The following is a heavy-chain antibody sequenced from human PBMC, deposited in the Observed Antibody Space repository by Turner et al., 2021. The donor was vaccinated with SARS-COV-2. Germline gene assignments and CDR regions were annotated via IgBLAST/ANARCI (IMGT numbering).Heavy chain of an antibody. Sequence: EVSVGGVVQKKRSLGLSCEASGFTFSSYGMHWVRQAPGKGLEWVAVISYDGSNKYYADPVKGRITIHRDTCKHTCALQMNSQRAEVRAVYYCASSGYGELSIDYWGQGTMVTVSS. V-gene: IGHV3-30*03. CDR2: ISYDGSNK. J-gene: IGHJ4*02. CDR1: GFTFSSYG. CDR3: ASSGYGELSIDY. D-gene: IGHD3-10*01.